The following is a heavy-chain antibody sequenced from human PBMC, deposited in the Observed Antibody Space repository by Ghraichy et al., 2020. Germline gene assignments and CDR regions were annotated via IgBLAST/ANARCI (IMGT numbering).Heavy chain of an antibody. CDR1: GGSFSGYY. Sequence: SETLSLTCAVYGGSFSGYYWSWIRQPPGKGLEWIGEINHSGSTNYNPSLKSRVTISVDTSKNQFSLKLSSVTAADTAVYYCARGPEGYYDSSGYYYAGGSLGWFDPWGQGTLVTVSS. D-gene: IGHD3-22*01. J-gene: IGHJ5*02. CDR2: INHSGST. CDR3: ARGPEGYYDSSGYYYAGGSLGWFDP. V-gene: IGHV4-34*01.